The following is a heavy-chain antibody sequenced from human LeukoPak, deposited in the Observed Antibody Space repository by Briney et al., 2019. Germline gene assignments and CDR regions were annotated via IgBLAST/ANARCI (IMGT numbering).Heavy chain of an antibody. D-gene: IGHD3-16*01. J-gene: IGHJ4*02. Sequence: PGGSLRLSCVASGFPFDRYWKSWVRQAPGKGLEWVANIKHDGSEKNFVDSVKGRFTISRDNAENSLFLQMNSLRADDTAVYFCARQPIYEAYFDFWGQGTLVTVSS. CDR2: IKHDGSEK. CDR1: GFPFDRYW. CDR3: ARQPIYEAYFDF. V-gene: IGHV3-7*01.